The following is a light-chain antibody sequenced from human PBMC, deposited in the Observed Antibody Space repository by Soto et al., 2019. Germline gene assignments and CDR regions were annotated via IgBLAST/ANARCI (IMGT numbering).Light chain of an antibody. CDR3: QQYGYSFWT. CDR1: QSVDSSY. CDR2: GVF. J-gene: IGKJ1*01. V-gene: IGKV3-20*01. Sequence: DIGFSKSPVTLSLSPGERATLSCRASQSVDSSYLAWYHQRPGQAPRLLIYGVFRRATGIPERFSGSGSGTDFTLTINRLEPEDSAVYYCQQYGYSFWTFGQGTKVDIK.